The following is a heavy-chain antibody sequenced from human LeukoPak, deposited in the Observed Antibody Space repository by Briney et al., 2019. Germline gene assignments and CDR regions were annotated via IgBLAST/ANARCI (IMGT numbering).Heavy chain of an antibody. V-gene: IGHV3-7*01. J-gene: IGHJ4*02. CDR3: VTRFTALTPWDY. Sequence: GGSLRLSCAASGFTFSSYWMSWVRQAPGKGLEWVANIKYDGSEKYYVGSVKGRFSISRDNAKNSLYLQMNSLRAEDTAVYYCVTRFTALTPWDYWGQGTLVTVSS. D-gene: IGHD3-9*01. CDR1: GFTFSSYW. CDR2: IKYDGSEK.